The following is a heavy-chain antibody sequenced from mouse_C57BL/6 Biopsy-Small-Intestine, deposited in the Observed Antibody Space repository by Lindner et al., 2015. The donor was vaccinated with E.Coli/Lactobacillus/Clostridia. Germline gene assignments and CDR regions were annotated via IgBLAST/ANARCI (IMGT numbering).Heavy chain of an antibody. CDR2: ILPGSGNT. CDR1: GYTFTGFW. CDR3: ARSSFDY. V-gene: IGHV1-9*01. J-gene: IGHJ2*01. Sequence: VQLQESGAELMKPGASVRLSCKATGYTFTGFWVEWLKQRPGHGLEWIGEILPGSGNTNYNENFRGEATFTADTSSNTAYMQLSSLTTEDSAIYYCARSSFDYWGQGTTLTVSS.